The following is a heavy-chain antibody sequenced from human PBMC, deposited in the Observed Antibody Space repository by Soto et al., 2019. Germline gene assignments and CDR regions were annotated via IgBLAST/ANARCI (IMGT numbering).Heavy chain of an antibody. D-gene: IGHD3-3*02. Sequence: QLQLQESGPGLVKPSETLSLTCTVSGGSISSSSYYWGWIRQPPGKGLEWIGSIYYSGGTYYNPSLKSRVTISVDTSKNQFSLKLSSVTAADTAVYYCARAFLEWLLLSARGRNWFDPWGQGTLVTVSS. CDR2: IYYSGGT. V-gene: IGHV4-39*01. CDR3: ARAFLEWLLLSARGRNWFDP. J-gene: IGHJ5*02. CDR1: GGSISSSSYY.